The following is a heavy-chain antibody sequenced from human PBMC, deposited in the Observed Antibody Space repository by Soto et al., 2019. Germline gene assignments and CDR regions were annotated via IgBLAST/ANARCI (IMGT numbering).Heavy chain of an antibody. D-gene: IGHD6-13*01. Sequence: QVQLVQSGAEVKKPGSSVKVSCKASGGTFSSYTISWVRQAPGQGLEWMGRIIPILGIANYAQKFQGRVTITAEKSTSTAYMELSSLRSEDTAVYYCAREDSSWYDYWGQGTLVTVSS. CDR1: GGTFSSYT. CDR2: IIPILGIA. CDR3: AREDSSWYDY. V-gene: IGHV1-69*08. J-gene: IGHJ4*02.